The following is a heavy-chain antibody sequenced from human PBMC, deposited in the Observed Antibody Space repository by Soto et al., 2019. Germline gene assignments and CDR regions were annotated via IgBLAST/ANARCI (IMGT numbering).Heavy chain of an antibody. Sequence: PGESLKISCKGSGYSFTSYWIGWVRQMPGKGLECMGIIYPGDSDTRYSPSFQGQVTISADKSISTAYLQWSSLKASDTAMYYCASLQIEYSSSYWFDPWGQGTLVTVSS. D-gene: IGHD6-6*01. CDR3: ASLQIEYSSSYWFDP. J-gene: IGHJ5*02. V-gene: IGHV5-51*01. CDR2: IYPGDSDT. CDR1: GYSFTSYW.